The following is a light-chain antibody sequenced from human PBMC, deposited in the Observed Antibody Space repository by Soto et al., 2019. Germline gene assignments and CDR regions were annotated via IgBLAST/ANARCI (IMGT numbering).Light chain of an antibody. CDR3: QQYNNYPST. V-gene: IGKV1-5*03. Sequence: DIQMTQSPSTLSASVGDRVTITCRASQSIVTWLAWYQQKPGSAPKLLIYKAARLAGGVPSRFSGSGSETEFTLIISSLQPDDFATYYCQQYNNYPSTFGGGTKVEIK. J-gene: IGKJ4*01. CDR2: KAA. CDR1: QSIVTW.